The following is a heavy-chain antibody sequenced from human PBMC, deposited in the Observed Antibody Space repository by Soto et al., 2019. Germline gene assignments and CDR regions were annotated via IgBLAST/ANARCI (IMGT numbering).Heavy chain of an antibody. CDR2: IKQDGSEK. J-gene: IGHJ4*02. CDR3: ARDGPLRFLEWLTYFDY. V-gene: IGHV3-7*01. D-gene: IGHD3-3*01. CDR1: GFTFSSYW. Sequence: GGSLRLSCAASGFTFSSYWMSWVRQAPGKGLEWVANIKQDGSEKYYVDSVKGRFTISRDNAKNSLYLQMNSLRAEDTAVYYCARDGPLRFLEWLTYFDYWGQGTLVTVSS.